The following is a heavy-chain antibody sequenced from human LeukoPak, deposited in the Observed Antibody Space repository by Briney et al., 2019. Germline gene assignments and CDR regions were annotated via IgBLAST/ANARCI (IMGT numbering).Heavy chain of an antibody. CDR3: ARQAAWRYYFDY. Sequence: SETLSLTCAVYGGSFSGYYWSWIRQPPGKGLEWIGEINHSGSTNYNPSLKSRVTISVDTSKNQFSLQLTSVTAADTAVYYCARQAAWRYYFDYWGQGTLVTVSS. J-gene: IGHJ4*02. D-gene: IGHD3-3*01. CDR1: GGSFSGYY. V-gene: IGHV4-34*01. CDR2: INHSGST.